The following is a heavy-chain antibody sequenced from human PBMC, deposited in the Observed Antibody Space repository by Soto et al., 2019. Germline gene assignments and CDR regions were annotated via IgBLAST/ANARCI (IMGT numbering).Heavy chain of an antibody. CDR2: IYYSGST. V-gene: IGHV4-59*01. Sequence: PSETLSLTCTISGGSISSYYWSWIRQPPGKGLEWIGYIYYSGSTNYNPSLKSRVTISVDTSKNQFSLKLSSVTAADTAVYYCARRYGYAFDIWGQGTMVTVS. D-gene: IGHD4-17*01. CDR1: GGSISSYY. CDR3: ARRYGYAFDI. J-gene: IGHJ3*02.